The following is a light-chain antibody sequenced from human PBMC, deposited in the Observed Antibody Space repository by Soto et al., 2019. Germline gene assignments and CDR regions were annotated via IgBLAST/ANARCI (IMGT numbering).Light chain of an antibody. CDR3: QQRSNWLT. Sequence: EIVLTQSPATLSLSPGERATLSCRASQSVSSYLAWYQQKPGQAPRLLIYDASNRATGIPARFSGSGSGTDITLTISSLEPEDFAVYCCQQRSNWLTFGGGTKLEIK. V-gene: IGKV3-11*01. CDR1: QSVSSY. CDR2: DAS. J-gene: IGKJ4*01.